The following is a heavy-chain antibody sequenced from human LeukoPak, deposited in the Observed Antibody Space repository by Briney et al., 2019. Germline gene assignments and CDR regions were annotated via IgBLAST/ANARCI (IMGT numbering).Heavy chain of an antibody. CDR1: GFTFSSYA. Sequence: GGSLRLSCAASGFTFSSYATSWVRQAPGKGLEWVSAISGSGGSTYYADSVKGRFTISRDNSKNTLYLQMNSLRAEDTAVYYCTKDRDYSDYYIDSWGQGTLVTVSS. CDR3: TKDRDYSDYYIDS. J-gene: IGHJ4*02. CDR2: ISGSGGST. V-gene: IGHV3-23*01. D-gene: IGHD4-11*01.